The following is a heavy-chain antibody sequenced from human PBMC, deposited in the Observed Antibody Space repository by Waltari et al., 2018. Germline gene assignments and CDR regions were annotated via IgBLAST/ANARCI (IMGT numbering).Heavy chain of an antibody. CDR2: LDPEDGET. D-gene: IGHD3-16*02. V-gene: IGHV1-24*01. Sequence: QVQLVQSGAEVKKPGASVKVSCKVSGYTPTELSMHWVRQAPGTGLEWMGGLDPEDGETTYGQKFHGRVTMTEDTATDTAYMELSSLRSEDTAVYYCATGMGDYVWGSYRYTGYFDYWGQGTLVTVSS. J-gene: IGHJ4*02. CDR1: GYTPTELS. CDR3: ATGMGDYVWGSYRYTGYFDY.